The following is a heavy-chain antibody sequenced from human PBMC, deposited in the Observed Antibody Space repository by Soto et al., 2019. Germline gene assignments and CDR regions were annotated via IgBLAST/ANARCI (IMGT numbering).Heavy chain of an antibody. CDR3: ARSGVYSSAYIDV. CDR1: GLTVSNNS. J-gene: IGHJ6*03. V-gene: IGHV3-66*01. Sequence: EVQLVESGGGLVQPGGSLRVSCAASGLTVSNNSMNWVRQITGKGLEWVSITFSGGSTYYADSVKGRFTVSRDNSKNTLHLQMNSLTAEDTAVYYCARSGVYSSAYIDVSGEGATVTVSS. D-gene: IGHD6-25*01. CDR2: TFSGGST.